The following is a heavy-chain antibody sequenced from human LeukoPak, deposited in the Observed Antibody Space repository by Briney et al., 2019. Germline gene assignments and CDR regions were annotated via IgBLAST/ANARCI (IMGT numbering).Heavy chain of an antibody. CDR2: INHSGST. CDR1: GGSFSGYY. D-gene: IGHD3-22*01. V-gene: IGHV4-34*01. Sequence: PSETLSLTCAVYGGSFSGYYWSWIRQPPGKGLEWIGEINHSGSTNYNPSLKSRVTISVDTSKNQFSLKLSSVTAADTAVYYCARDTPIGIRSSGYYYAFDIWGQGTMVTVSS. J-gene: IGHJ3*02. CDR3: ARDTPIGIRSSGYYYAFDI.